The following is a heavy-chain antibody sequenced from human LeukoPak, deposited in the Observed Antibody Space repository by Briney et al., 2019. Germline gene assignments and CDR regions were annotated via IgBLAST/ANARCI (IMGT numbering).Heavy chain of an antibody. J-gene: IGHJ3*02. V-gene: IGHV1-18*04. CDR1: GYTFTSYG. D-gene: IGHD2-15*01. CDR2: ISAYNGNT. Sequence: GASVKVSCKASGYTFTSYGISWVRQAPGQGLEWMGWISAYNGNTNYAQELQGRVTMTTDTSTSTAYMELRSLRSDDTAVYYCARVDIVVVVAATIGSIAFDIWGQGTMVTVSS. CDR3: ARVDIVVVVAATIGSIAFDI.